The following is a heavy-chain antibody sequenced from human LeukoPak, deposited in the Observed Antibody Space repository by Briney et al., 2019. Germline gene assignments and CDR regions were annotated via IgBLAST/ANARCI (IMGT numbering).Heavy chain of an antibody. Sequence: PGGSLRLSCAASGFIVSSNYMSWVRQAPGKGLEWVSLLYSAGTTDYADSVKGRFTISRDNSKNTLYLQMNSLRAEDTAVYYCARGDYYSASALLGQWGQGTLVTVSS. D-gene: IGHD2-21*01. CDR3: ARGDYYSASALLGQ. CDR2: LYSAGTT. CDR1: GFIVSSNY. V-gene: IGHV3-53*01. J-gene: IGHJ4*02.